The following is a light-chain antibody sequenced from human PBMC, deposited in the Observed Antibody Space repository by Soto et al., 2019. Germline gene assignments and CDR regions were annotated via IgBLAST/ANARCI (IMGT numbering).Light chain of an antibody. V-gene: IGKV3-20*01. CDR3: QQYGSSPYT. CDR1: QSVSSSY. CDR2: GAS. Sequence: EIVLTQSPGTLSLFPGERATLSCRASQSVSSSYLAWYQQKPGQAPRLLIDGASSRATGIPDRFSGSGSGTDFTLIITRLEPEAFAVYYCQQYGSSPYTFGQGTKLEIK. J-gene: IGKJ2*01.